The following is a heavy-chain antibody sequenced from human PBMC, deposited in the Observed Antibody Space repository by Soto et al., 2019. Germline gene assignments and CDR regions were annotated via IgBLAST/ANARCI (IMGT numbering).Heavy chain of an antibody. J-gene: IGHJ6*03. Sequence: QAHLVESGGGVVQPGRSLRLSCAASGFTFSSYGMYWVRQAPGKGLEWVAVMWHDGSNQYYADSVKGRFTISRDNSKNTLDLQMNSLRAEDTAVYYCARGDYHEVEGGEDFYYMGVWGKGTTVTVSS. D-gene: IGHD3-10*01. CDR3: ARGDYHEVEGGEDFYYMGV. CDR1: GFTFSSYG. V-gene: IGHV3-33*01. CDR2: MWHDGSNQ.